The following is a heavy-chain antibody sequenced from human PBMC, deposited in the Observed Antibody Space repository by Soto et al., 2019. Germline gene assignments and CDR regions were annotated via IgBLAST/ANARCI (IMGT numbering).Heavy chain of an antibody. Sequence: QLQLQESGSGLVKPSQTLSLTCAVSGGSISSGGYSWSWIRQPPGKGLEWIGYIYHSGSTYYNPSRKGRVTISVDRSKNQLSLKLSAVTAADTAVYYSHARGPLPTAGNGEDYYYGMDVWGQGATVTVSS. D-gene: IGHD1-26*01. CDR1: GGSISSGGYS. CDR2: IYHSGST. J-gene: IGHJ6*02. CDR3: HARGPLPTAGNGEDYYYGMDV. V-gene: IGHV4-30-2*01.